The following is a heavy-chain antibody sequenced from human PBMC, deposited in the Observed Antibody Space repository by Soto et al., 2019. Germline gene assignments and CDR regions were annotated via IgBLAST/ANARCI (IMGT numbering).Heavy chain of an antibody. Sequence: SETLSLTCTVSGGSISSGGYYWSWIRQHPGKGLEWIGYIYYSGSTYYNPSLKSRVTISVDTSKNQFSLKLSSVTAADTAVYYCARDRPYDSSGTQLDPWGQGTLVTVSS. J-gene: IGHJ5*02. CDR3: ARDRPYDSSGTQLDP. CDR2: IYYSGST. V-gene: IGHV4-31*03. CDR1: GGSISSGGYY. D-gene: IGHD3-22*01.